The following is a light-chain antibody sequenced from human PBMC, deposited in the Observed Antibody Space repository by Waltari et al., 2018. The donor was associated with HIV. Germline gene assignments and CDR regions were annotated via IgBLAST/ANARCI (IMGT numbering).Light chain of an antibody. CDR2: DVT. J-gene: IGLJ1*01. CDR1: SGALDGSSF. Sequence: QSPLTQPRSVSGSPGQSVTISCTGSSGALDGSSFVSWYQQHPGEAPKVVIYDVTKRPSGVPDRFSGSRSGNTASLTISGLQAEDEADYFCCSFVGSYSYVFGTGTKVTVL. CDR3: CSFVGSYSYV. V-gene: IGLV2-11*01.